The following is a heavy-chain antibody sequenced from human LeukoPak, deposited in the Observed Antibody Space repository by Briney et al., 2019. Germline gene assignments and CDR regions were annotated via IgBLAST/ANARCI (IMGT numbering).Heavy chain of an antibody. V-gene: IGHV3-48*02. CDR2: ISSSGSSI. CDR1: GLTFSTNS. Sequence: PGGSLRLSCAASGLTFSTNSMNWVRQAPGKGLEWLSSISSSGSSIYYADSVKGRFTISRDNAKNSLYLQMISLRDEDTAVYYCARGRYGSNSADFDYWGQGTLVTVSS. J-gene: IGHJ4*02. CDR3: ARGRYGSNSADFDY. D-gene: IGHD4-23*01.